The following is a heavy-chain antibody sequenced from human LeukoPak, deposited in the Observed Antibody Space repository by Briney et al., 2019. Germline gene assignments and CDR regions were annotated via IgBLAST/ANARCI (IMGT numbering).Heavy chain of an antibody. V-gene: IGHV3-30*12. Sequence: GGSLRLSCAASGFTFRSYGMHWVRQAPGKGLEWVAYLSHDGTSKYYADSLKGRFAISRDNSKNTLSLQMNSLRAEDTAVYYCARDVTMVRVLHFDYWGQGTLVTVSS. CDR3: ARDVTMVRVLHFDY. CDR2: LSHDGTSK. D-gene: IGHD3-10*01. J-gene: IGHJ4*02. CDR1: GFTFRSYG.